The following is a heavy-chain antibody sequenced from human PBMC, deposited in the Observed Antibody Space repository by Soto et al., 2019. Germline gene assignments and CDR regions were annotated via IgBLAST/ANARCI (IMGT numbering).Heavy chain of an antibody. V-gene: IGHV4-34*01. CDR3: ARPGIAARRDYYYYGMDV. D-gene: IGHD6-6*01. J-gene: IGHJ6*02. CDR1: GGSFIGYY. Sequence: SETLSPTCAVYGGSFIGYYCIWGRQPPVKWLEWIGEINHSGSTNYNPSLKSRVTISVDTSKNQFSLKLSSVTAADTAVYYCARPGIAARRDYYYYGMDVWGQGTTVTVSS. CDR2: INHSGST.